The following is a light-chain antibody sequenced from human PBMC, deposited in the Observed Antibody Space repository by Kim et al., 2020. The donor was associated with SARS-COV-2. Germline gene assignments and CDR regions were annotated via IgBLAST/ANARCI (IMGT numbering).Light chain of an antibody. V-gene: IGLV2-14*03. Sequence: GQSITIPCTGSSGDIGRYNFVTWYQQHPDKAPKLMIYNVTKRPSGVSNRFSGSKSGNTASLTISGLQAEDEVDYYCSSFTSSGTFVFGGGTKVTVL. J-gene: IGLJ2*01. CDR2: NVT. CDR3: SSFTSSGTFV. CDR1: SGDIGRYNF.